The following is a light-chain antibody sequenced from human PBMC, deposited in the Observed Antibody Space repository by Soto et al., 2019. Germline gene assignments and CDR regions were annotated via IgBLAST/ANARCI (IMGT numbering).Light chain of an antibody. CDR1: QSVSSY. J-gene: IGKJ3*01. CDR2: DAS. Sequence: EIVLTQSPATLSLSPGERATLSCRASQSVSSYLAWYQQKAGQPPRLLIYDASNRATGIPARFSGSGSGTDFTLTISTLETEDFAVYYCQERSNWPLVTVGPGTKVDIK. CDR3: QERSNWPLVT. V-gene: IGKV3-11*01.